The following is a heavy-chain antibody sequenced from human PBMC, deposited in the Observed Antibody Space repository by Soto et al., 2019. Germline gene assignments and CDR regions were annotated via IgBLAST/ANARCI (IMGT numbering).Heavy chain of an antibody. J-gene: IGHJ4*02. V-gene: IGHV3-30*18. CDR1: GFTFSSYG. CDR2: ISYDGSNK. CDR3: AKGDREWLRQNFDC. D-gene: IGHD5-12*01. Sequence: QVQLVESGGGVVQPGRSLRLSCAASGFTFSSYGMHWVRQAPGKGLEWVAVISYDGSNKYYADSVKGRFSISRDNSKNTLYLQRNSLRAEDTAVYYCAKGDREWLRQNFDCWGQGTLVTVSS.